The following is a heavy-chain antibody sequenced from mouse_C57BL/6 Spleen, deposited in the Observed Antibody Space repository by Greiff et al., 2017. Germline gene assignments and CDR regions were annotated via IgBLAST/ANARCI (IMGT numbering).Heavy chain of an antibody. V-gene: IGHV1-18*01. CDR1: GYTFTDYN. CDR2: INPNNGGT. J-gene: IGHJ3*01. CDR3: ARGDWDGEFAY. D-gene: IGHD4-1*01. Sequence: EVQLQQSGPELVKPGASVKIPCKASGYTFTDYNMAWVKQSHGKSLEWIGDINPNNGGTIYNQKFKGKATLTVDTSSSTAYMELRSLTSEDTAVYYCARGDWDGEFAYWGQGTLVTVSA.